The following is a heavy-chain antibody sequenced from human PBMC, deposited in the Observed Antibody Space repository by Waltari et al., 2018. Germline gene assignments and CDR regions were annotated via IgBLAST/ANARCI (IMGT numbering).Heavy chain of an antibody. CDR3: ARSIAAAGPGYFDY. CDR2: ISSNGGRT. J-gene: IGHJ4*02. D-gene: IGHD6-13*01. CDR1: GFTFSSYA. Sequence: EVQLVESGGGLVQPGGSLRLSCAASGFTFSSYAMHWVRQAPGKGLEYVSAISSNGGRTYYADSVKGRFTISRDNSKNTLYLQMGSLRAEDMAVYYCARSIAAAGPGYFDYWGQGTLVTVSS. V-gene: IGHV3-64*07.